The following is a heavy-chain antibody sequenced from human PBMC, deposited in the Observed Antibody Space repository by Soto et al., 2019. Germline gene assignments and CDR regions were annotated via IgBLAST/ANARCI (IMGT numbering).Heavy chain of an antibody. CDR2: INPNSGGT. CDR1: GYTFTGYY. CDR3: ARGGAGGYYYYGMDV. V-gene: IGHV1-2*04. Sequence: ASVKVSCKASGYTFTGYYMHWVRQAPGQGLEWMGWINPNSGGTNYAQKFQGWVTMTRDTSISTAYMELSRLRSDDTAVYYCARGGAGGYYYYGMDVWGQGTTVTVSS. J-gene: IGHJ6*02. D-gene: IGHD1-26*01.